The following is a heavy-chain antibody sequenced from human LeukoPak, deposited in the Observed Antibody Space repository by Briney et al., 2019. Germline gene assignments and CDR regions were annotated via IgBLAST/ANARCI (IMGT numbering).Heavy chain of an antibody. Sequence: GGSLRLSCAASGFTFSSYSTNWVRQAPGKGLEWVSSISSSSSYIYYADSVKGRFTISRDNAKNSLYLQMNSLRAEDTAVYYCARDMLDIVVVPAAMEGPKGAFDIWGQGTMVTVSS. D-gene: IGHD2-2*03. J-gene: IGHJ3*02. CDR2: ISSSSSYI. V-gene: IGHV3-21*01. CDR1: GFTFSSYS. CDR3: ARDMLDIVVVPAAMEGPKGAFDI.